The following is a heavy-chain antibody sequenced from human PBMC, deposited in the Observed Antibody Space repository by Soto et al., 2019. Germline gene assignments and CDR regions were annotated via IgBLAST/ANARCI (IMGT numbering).Heavy chain of an antibody. CDR3: TRYGSRFSRDPDYYYYAMDV. J-gene: IGHJ6*01. CDR1: GYTFSSYD. Sequence: QVQLVQSGAEVKKPGASVKVSCKTSGYTFSSYDITWVRQATGQGLEWMGWMHPDSGDTGYAEKFQGRVTMTTDTSISTAYMELSSLRSEDTAVYYCTRYGSRFSRDPDYYYYAMDVW. D-gene: IGHD3-10*01. V-gene: IGHV1-8*02. CDR2: MHPDSGDT.